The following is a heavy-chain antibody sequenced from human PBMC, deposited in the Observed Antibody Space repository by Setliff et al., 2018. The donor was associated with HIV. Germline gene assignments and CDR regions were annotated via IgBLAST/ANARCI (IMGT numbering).Heavy chain of an antibody. CDR1: GGSISSYY. V-gene: IGHV4-59*08. CDR2: IYYSGTT. Sequence: SETLSLTCTVSGGSISSYYWSWIRQPPGKGLEWIGYIYYSGTTNYNPSLKSRVTISVDTSKNQFSLKLSSVTAADTAVYYCARHSHESGYYIYYFDYWGQGTLVTVSS. D-gene: IGHD3-22*01. J-gene: IGHJ4*02. CDR3: ARHSHESGYYIYYFDY.